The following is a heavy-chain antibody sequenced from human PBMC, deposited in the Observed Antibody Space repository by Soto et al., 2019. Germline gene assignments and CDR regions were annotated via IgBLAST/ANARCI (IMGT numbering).Heavy chain of an antibody. J-gene: IGHJ6*03. CDR2: ISSSGSTI. CDR1: GFTFSDYY. CDR3: XXXXXXXXXXXXXYMDV. V-gene: IGHV3-11*01. Sequence: QVQLVESGGGLVKPGGSLRLSCAASGFTFSDYYMSWIRQAPGKXXXXXXYISSSGSTIYYADSVKGRXTISXXNAXXXXXXXXXXXXXXXXXXXXXXXXXXXXXXXXXXYMDVWGKGTTVTVSS.